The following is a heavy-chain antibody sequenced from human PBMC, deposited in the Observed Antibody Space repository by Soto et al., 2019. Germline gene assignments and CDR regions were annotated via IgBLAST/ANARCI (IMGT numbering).Heavy chain of an antibody. V-gene: IGHV4-59*01. D-gene: IGHD6-13*01. CDR1: GGSISSYY. CDR2: IYYSGST. Sequence: SETLSLTCTVSGGSISSYYWSWIRQPPGKGLEWIGYIYYSGSTNYNPSLKSRVTISVDTSKNQFSPKLSSVTAADTAVYYCAREAAGTVYWGQGALVTVSS. J-gene: IGHJ4*02. CDR3: AREAAGTVY.